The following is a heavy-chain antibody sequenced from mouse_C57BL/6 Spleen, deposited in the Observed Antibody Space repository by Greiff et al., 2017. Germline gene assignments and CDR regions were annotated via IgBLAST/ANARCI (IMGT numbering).Heavy chain of an antibody. CDR3: ARHEEPEGFAY. CDR1: GYTFTEYT. Sequence: VKLVESGAELVKPGASVKLSCKASGYTFTEYTIPWVKQRSGQGLEWIGWFYPGSGSIKDNEKFKDKATLTADKSSSTVDMELSRLTSAYSAVYFCARHEEPEGFAYWGQGTLVTVSA. V-gene: IGHV1-62-2*01. CDR2: FYPGSGSI. J-gene: IGHJ3*01.